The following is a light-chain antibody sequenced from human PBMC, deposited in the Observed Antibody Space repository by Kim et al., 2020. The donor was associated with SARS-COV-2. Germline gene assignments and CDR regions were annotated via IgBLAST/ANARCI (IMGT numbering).Light chain of an antibody. CDR2: AAS. CDR3: LQYDTSPDT. V-gene: IGKV1-17*03. CDR1: RAFSRF. J-gene: IGKJ2*01. Sequence: SASVGDRASLSWRARRAFSRFLAWFQQKPGKVPGLLIYAASSLQSGVPTRFSGSGSGTEFTLTISSLQPEDCAVYYCLQYDTSPDTFGQGTELEI.